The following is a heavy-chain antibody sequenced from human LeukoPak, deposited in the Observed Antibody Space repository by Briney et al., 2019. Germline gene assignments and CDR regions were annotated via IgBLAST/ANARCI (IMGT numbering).Heavy chain of an antibody. Sequence: GASVKVSCKASGYTFTSYDINWVRQATGQGLEWMGWMNPNSGNTGYAQKFQGRVTMTRNTSISTAYMELSSLRSEDTAVYYCARGRGGIRYSSSWYGDWGQGTLVTVSS. CDR3: ARGRGGIRYSSSWYGD. V-gene: IGHV1-8*01. J-gene: IGHJ4*02. CDR1: GYTFTSYD. CDR2: MNPNSGNT. D-gene: IGHD6-13*01.